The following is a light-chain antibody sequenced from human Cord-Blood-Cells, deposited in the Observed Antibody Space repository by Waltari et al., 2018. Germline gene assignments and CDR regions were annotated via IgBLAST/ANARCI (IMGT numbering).Light chain of an antibody. CDR3: QQRSNWPPT. J-gene: IGKJ5*01. CDR1: QSVSSY. V-gene: IGKV3-11*01. CDR2: DAS. Sequence: EIVLTQSPATLSLSPGERATLSCRASQSVSSYLAWYQQKPGQAPRLLIYDASNRATGIPARFSGSGSGTDFTLTISSLEPEDFAVYYCQQRSNWPPTVGQGTLLEIK.